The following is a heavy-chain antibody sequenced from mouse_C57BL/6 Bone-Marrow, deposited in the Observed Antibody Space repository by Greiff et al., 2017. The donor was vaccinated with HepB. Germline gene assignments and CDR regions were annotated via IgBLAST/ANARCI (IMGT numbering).Heavy chain of an antibody. V-gene: IGHV1-18*01. CDR3: AREGYYGSLYYAMDF. D-gene: IGHD1-1*01. Sequence: VQLQQSGPELVKPGASVKIPCKASGYTFTDYNMDWVKQSHGKSLEWIGDINPNNGGTIYNQKFKGKATLTVDKSSSTAYMELRSLTSEDAAVDYCAREGYYGSLYYAMDFWGQGTSVTVSS. CDR1: GYTFTDYN. CDR2: INPNNGGT. J-gene: IGHJ4*01.